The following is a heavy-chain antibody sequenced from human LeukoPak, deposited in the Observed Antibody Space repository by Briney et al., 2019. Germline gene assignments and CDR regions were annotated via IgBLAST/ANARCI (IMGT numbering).Heavy chain of an antibody. CDR1: GGSISSSSYY. Sequence: SETLSLTCTVPGGSISSSSYYWGWIRQPPGKGLEWIGSIYYSGSTYYNPSLKSRVTISVDTSKNQFSLKLSSVTAADTAVYYCARHRAPTVIVWFDPWGQGTLVTVSS. CDR3: ARHRAPTVIVWFDP. V-gene: IGHV4-39*01. J-gene: IGHJ5*02. CDR2: IYYSGST. D-gene: IGHD2/OR15-2a*01.